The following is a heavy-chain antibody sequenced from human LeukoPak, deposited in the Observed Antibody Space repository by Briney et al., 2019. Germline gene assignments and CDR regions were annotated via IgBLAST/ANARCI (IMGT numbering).Heavy chain of an antibody. CDR1: GGSISSGIYS. J-gene: IGHJ4*02. Sequence: SETLSLTCAVSGGSISSGIYSWNWIRQPPGKGLEWIGYIYHSGSTYYNPSLKSRVTILVDRSKNQFSLNLSSVTAADTAVYYCARDNGDYPYYFDFWGQGTLVTVSS. V-gene: IGHV4-30-2*01. CDR3: ARDNGDYPYYFDF. CDR2: IYHSGST. D-gene: IGHD4-17*01.